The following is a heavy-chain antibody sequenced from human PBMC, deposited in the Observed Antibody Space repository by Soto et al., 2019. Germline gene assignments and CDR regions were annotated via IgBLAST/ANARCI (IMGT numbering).Heavy chain of an antibody. CDR2: ISRSGSYT. CDR1: GFTFSDYF. CDR3: ARNTKDIQESKVPSIAARPVAY. V-gene: IGHV3-11*03. J-gene: IGHJ4*02. Sequence: GGSLRLCCAASGFTFSDYFMTWIRQAPGKGLEWVSYISRSGSYTNYMDSVKGRFTISRDNAKNSLFLQMTSLTVEDTAVYYCARNTKDIQESKVPSIAARPVAYWGQGILLTVSS. D-gene: IGHD6-25*01.